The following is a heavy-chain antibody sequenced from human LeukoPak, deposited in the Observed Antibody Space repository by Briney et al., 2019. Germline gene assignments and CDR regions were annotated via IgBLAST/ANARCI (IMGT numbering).Heavy chain of an antibody. J-gene: IGHJ4*02. CDR1: GFTFSSYA. D-gene: IGHD1-26*01. Sequence: GGSLRLSCAASGFTFSSYAMSWVRQAPGKGLEWVSAISGSGGSTYYADSVKGRFTISRDNSKNTLYLQMNSLRAEDTAVYYCAKDRRGSYSPYYFDYWGQGTLVTVSS. CDR3: AKDRRGSYSPYYFDY. CDR2: ISGSGGST. V-gene: IGHV3-23*01.